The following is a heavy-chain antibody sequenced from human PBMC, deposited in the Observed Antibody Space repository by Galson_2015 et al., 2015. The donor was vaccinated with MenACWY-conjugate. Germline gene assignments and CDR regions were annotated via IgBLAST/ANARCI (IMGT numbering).Heavy chain of an antibody. CDR1: GVTFSGSA. D-gene: IGHD4-23*01. CDR2: IRTKANSYAT. Sequence: SLRLSCAASGVTFSGSAMHWVRQASGKGLEWVGRIRTKANSYATAYAASVKGRFTISRDDSKNTAYLQMNSLKTEDTAVYYCTRLDNDYGGYMGDNWGQGTLVTVSS. J-gene: IGHJ4*02. CDR3: TRLDNDYGGYMGDN. V-gene: IGHV3-73*01.